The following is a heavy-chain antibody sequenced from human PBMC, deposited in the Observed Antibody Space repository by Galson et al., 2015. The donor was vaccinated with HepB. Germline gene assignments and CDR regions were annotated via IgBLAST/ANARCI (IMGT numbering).Heavy chain of an antibody. D-gene: IGHD3-22*01. CDR1: GFTFSSYS. Sequence: SLRLSCAASGFTFSSYSMNWVRQAPGKGLEWVSSISSSSSYIYYADSVKGRFTISRDNAKNSLYLQMNSLRAEDTAVYYCARRGGYYDTSGYLPFDYWGQGTLVTVSS. CDR2: ISSSSSYI. V-gene: IGHV3-21*01. CDR3: ARRGGYYDTSGYLPFDY. J-gene: IGHJ4*02.